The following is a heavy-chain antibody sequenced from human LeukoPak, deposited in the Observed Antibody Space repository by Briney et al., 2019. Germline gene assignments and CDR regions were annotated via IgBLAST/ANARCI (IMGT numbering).Heavy chain of an antibody. CDR1: GFTVSSNY. Sequence: PGGSLRLSCAASGFTVSSNYMSWVRQAPGKGLEWVSVIYSGGSTYYADSVKGRFTISRDNSKNTLYLQMNSLRAEDMAVYYCARPGSWDSFDYWGQGTLVTVSS. D-gene: IGHD6-13*01. V-gene: IGHV3-66*04. CDR3: ARPGSWDSFDY. J-gene: IGHJ4*02. CDR2: IYSGGST.